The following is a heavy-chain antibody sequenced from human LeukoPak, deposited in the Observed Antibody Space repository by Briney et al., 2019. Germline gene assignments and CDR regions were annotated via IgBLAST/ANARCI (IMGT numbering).Heavy chain of an antibody. CDR2: INPNSGGT. CDR1: GYTFTSYG. J-gene: IGHJ4*02. D-gene: IGHD3-9*01. Sequence: ASVKVSCKASGYTFTSYGISWVRQTPGQGLEWMGWINPNSGGTNYAQKFQGRVTMTRDTSISTAYMELSRLRSDDTAVYYCARDYVLRYFDWSLRNFDYWGQGTLVTVSS. CDR3: ARDYVLRYFDWSLRNFDY. V-gene: IGHV1-2*02.